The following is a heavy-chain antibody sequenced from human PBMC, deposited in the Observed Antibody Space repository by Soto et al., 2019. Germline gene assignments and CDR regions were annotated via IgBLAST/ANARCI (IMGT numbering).Heavy chain of an antibody. V-gene: IGHV4-61*01. CDR3: ARAIGDPRPFDY. J-gene: IGHJ4*02. D-gene: IGHD4-17*01. CDR2: IYYSGST. Sequence: PSETLSLTCTVSGGSVSSGNHYWSWIRQPPGKGLEWIGYIYYSGSTNYNPSLKSRVTISVDTSKNQFSLKLSSVTAADTAVYYCARAIGDPRPFDYWGQGTLVTVSS. CDR1: GGSVSSGNHY.